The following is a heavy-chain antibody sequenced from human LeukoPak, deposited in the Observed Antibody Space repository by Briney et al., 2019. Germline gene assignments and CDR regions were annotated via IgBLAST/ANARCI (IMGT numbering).Heavy chain of an antibody. V-gene: IGHV3-23*01. CDR3: ARRTVGATGEYYFDY. D-gene: IGHD1-26*01. CDR2: ISSSGSST. J-gene: IGHJ4*02. CDR1: GFTFSDYA. Sequence: HPGGSLRLPCAASGFTFSDYAMSWVRQAPGKGLEWVSVISSSGSSTYYADSVKGRFTISRDTSKNALILQMNSLRAEDTAIYYCARRTVGATGEYYFDYWGQGTLVTVSS.